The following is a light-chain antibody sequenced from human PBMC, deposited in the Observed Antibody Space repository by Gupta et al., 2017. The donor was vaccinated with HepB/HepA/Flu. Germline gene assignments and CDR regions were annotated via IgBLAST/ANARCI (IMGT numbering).Light chain of an antibody. CDR3: QQEGNSPRT. CDR1: QSVSSNY. Sequence: EIVLTQSPGTLSLSPGERATLSCRASQSVSSNYLAWYQQKPGQAPRLLIYGASSRATGIPDRFSGSGSGTDFTLTISRLEPEDFAVYYCQQEGNSPRTFGQGTKVEIK. CDR2: GAS. V-gene: IGKV3-20*01. J-gene: IGKJ1*01.